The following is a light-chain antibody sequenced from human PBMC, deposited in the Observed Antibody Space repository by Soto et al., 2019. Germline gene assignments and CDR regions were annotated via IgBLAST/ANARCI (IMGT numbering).Light chain of an antibody. J-gene: IGLJ2*01. CDR3: SSYTRSSTGVV. CDR1: SSDIGGYDY. V-gene: IGLV2-14*01. Sequence: QSALTQPASVSGSPGQSITISCTGTSSDIGGYDYISWYQQHPGKVPKLIIYDVTDRPSGVSNRFSGSKSGNTASLPISGLAAEDDAEYACSSYTRSSTGVVFGGGTKLTV. CDR2: DVT.